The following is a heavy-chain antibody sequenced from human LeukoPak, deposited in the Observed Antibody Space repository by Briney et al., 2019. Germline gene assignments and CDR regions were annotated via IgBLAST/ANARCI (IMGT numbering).Heavy chain of an antibody. Sequence: SETLSLTCTVSGGSISGYYWSWIRQPPGKGLEWIGYIYYSGSTKYNPSLKSRVTISVDTSRNQFSLKLSSVTAADTAVYYCARVRTYRAAAVGFNWIDPWGQGTLVTVSS. CDR1: GGSISGYY. D-gene: IGHD6-13*01. J-gene: IGHJ5*02. CDR2: IYYSGST. CDR3: ARVRTYRAAAVGFNWIDP. V-gene: IGHV4-59*12.